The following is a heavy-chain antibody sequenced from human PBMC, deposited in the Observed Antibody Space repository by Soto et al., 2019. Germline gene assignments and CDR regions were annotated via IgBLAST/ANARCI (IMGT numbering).Heavy chain of an antibody. Sequence: XETLSLSRDVSGDSISTSSYYWGWIRQPPGKVLEWIASIYYSGATYYNPSLQSRVTISVDTSNNRFSLTLSSLTAADTAVYFCERLAYSGYLQTWGQGSLVTVSS. V-gene: IGHV4-39*02. CDR3: ERLAYSGYLQT. D-gene: IGHD1-26*01. CDR1: GDSISTSSYY. CDR2: IYYSGAT. J-gene: IGHJ1*01.